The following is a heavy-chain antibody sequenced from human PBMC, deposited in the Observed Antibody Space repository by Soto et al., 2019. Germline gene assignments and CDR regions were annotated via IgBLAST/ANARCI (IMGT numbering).Heavy chain of an antibody. Sequence: GEXLKISCKGSGYSFTSYWIGWVRQMPGKGLEWMGIIYPGDSDTRYSPSFHGQVTMSVDKSVNTAYLQWRSLKASDSAMYFCARDRYCSSGSCSSDYWGQGAQVTVSS. D-gene: IGHD2-15*01. CDR3: ARDRYCSSGSCSSDY. V-gene: IGHV5-51*01. CDR2: IYPGDSDT. J-gene: IGHJ4*02. CDR1: GYSFTSYW.